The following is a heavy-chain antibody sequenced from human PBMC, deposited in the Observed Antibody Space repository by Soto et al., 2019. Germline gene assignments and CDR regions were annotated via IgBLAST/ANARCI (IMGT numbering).Heavy chain of an antibody. Sequence: ASVKVSCKASGYTFTSYAMHWVRQAPGQRLEWMGWINAGNGNTKYSQKFQGRVTITRDTSASTAYMELSSLRSEDTAVYYCAREALRAPSRYYYGMDVWGQGTTVTVSS. CDR1: GYTFTSYA. D-gene: IGHD1-26*01. CDR3: AREALRAPSRYYYGMDV. CDR2: INAGNGNT. V-gene: IGHV1-3*01. J-gene: IGHJ6*02.